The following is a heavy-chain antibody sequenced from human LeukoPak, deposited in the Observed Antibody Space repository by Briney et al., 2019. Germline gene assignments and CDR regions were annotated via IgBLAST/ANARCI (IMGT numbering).Heavy chain of an antibody. D-gene: IGHD3-10*02. V-gene: IGHV3-15*01. Sequence: GGSLRLSCAASGFTFSKAWMSWVRQAPGKGLEWAGRIKSKIDGGTTDFAAPVNGRFTISRDDSKDTLYLQMNSLRAEDTAVYYCAKAKRLGSGSYYPFNFDYWGQGTLVTVSS. CDR3: AKAKRLGSGSYYPFNFDY. CDR1: GFTFSKAW. CDR2: IKSKIDGGTT. J-gene: IGHJ4*02.